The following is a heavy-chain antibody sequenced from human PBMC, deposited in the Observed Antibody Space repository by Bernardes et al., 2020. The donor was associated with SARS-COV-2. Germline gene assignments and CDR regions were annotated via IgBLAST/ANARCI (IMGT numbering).Heavy chain of an antibody. CDR1: GSSTSSRSDH. Sequence: QSLSPTGIVTGSSTSSRSDHQAWHLHPPGKGLEWMCGFSYGAYTPPSPSLQRRVAISADMSKNPFSLKVTSVTAADTAVYFCARFKVLRHLDWSVSWLVFYFDSWGQGSLVTVSS. CDR2: FSYGAYT. V-gene: IGHV4-39*01. J-gene: IGHJ4*02. CDR3: ARFKVLRHLDWSVSWLVFYFDS. D-gene: IGHD3-9*01.